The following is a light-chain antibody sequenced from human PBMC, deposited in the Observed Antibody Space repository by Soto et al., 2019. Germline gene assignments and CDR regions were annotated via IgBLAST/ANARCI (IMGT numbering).Light chain of an antibody. Sequence: DIVLTQTRLSSPVTLGQPASISCRSSQSLVHIDGNTYFNWLQQRPGQPPRLLIYKISNRFPEVPDRFSGSGAGTDFTLKISRVEAEDVGVYYCMQATLSYTFGQGTRLEIK. CDR3: MQATLSYT. V-gene: IGKV2-24*01. J-gene: IGKJ2*01. CDR1: QSLVHIDGNTY. CDR2: KIS.